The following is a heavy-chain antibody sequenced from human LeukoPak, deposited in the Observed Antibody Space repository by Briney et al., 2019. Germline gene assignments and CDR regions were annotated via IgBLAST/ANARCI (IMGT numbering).Heavy chain of an antibody. Sequence: GASVKVSCKASGGTFSSYAISWVRQAPGQGLEWMGGITPIIDTTNYAQKFQGRVTITADESTSTAYMELSSLRSEDTAVYYCRGDSSARGNYFDHWGQGTLVTVSS. CDR2: ITPIIDTT. CDR1: GGTFSSYA. D-gene: IGHD3-22*01. J-gene: IGHJ4*02. CDR3: RGDSSARGNYFDH. V-gene: IGHV1-69*01.